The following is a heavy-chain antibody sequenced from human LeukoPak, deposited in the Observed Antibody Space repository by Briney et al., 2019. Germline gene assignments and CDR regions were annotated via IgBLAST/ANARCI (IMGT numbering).Heavy chain of an antibody. Sequence: GGSLRLSCAASGFTFSSYAMSWVRQAPGKGLEWVSAISGSGGSTYYADSVKGRFTISRDNSKNTLYLQMNSLRAEDTAVYYCAKDGGYSYGYPIDYWGQGTLVTVSS. CDR2: ISGSGGST. CDR3: AKDGGYSYGYPIDY. J-gene: IGHJ4*02. D-gene: IGHD5-18*01. V-gene: IGHV3-23*01. CDR1: GFTFSSYA.